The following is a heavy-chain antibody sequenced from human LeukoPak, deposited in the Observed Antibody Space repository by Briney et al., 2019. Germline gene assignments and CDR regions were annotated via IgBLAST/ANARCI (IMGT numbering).Heavy chain of an antibody. V-gene: IGHV4-39*07. D-gene: IGHD1-1*01. CDR2: IYYSGST. CDR3: AKGRYKNSYYYYYMDV. Sequence: SETLSLTCTVSGGSISSSSYYWGWIRQPPGKGLEWIGSIYYSGSTYYNPSLKSRVTISVDTSKNQFSLKLSSVTAADTAVYYCAKGRYKNSYYYYYMDVWGKGTTVTVSS. J-gene: IGHJ6*03. CDR1: GGSISSSSYY.